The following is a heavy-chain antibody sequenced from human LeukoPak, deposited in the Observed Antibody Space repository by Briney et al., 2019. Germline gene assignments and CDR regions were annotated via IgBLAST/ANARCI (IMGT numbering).Heavy chain of an antibody. CDR3: ARIPDYGDPRVGAFDI. V-gene: IGHV4-4*07. D-gene: IGHD4-17*01. Sequence: PSETLSLTCTVSGGSITTSYWSWIRQPAGKGLEWIGRINTSGNTNYNPSLKSRVTMSVDTSKNQFSLHLRSVTAADTAIYYCARIPDYGDPRVGAFDIWGQGTMVTVSS. CDR1: GGSITTSY. CDR2: INTSGNT. J-gene: IGHJ3*02.